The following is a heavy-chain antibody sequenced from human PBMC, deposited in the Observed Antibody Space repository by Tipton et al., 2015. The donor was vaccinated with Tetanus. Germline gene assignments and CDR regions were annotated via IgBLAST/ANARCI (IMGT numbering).Heavy chain of an antibody. CDR1: GFTFSSYG. V-gene: IGHV3-30*18. Sequence: SLRLSCAASGFTFSSYGMHWVRQAPGKGLEWVAVISYDGSNKYYADSVKGRFTISRDNSKNTLYLQMNSLRAEDTAVYYCAKDRGYDSSQDYWGQGTLVTVSS. CDR3: AKDRGYDSSQDY. D-gene: IGHD3-22*01. CDR2: ISYDGSNK. J-gene: IGHJ4*02.